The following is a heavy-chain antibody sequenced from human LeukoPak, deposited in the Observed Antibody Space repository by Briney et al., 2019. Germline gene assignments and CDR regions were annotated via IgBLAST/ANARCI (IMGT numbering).Heavy chain of an antibody. V-gene: IGHV1-69*06. CDR3: AIDGRFYDSSGYTSSAFDY. D-gene: IGHD3-22*01. CDR2: IIPIFGTA. Sequence: SVKVSCKASGGTFSSYAISWVRQAPGQGLEWMGGIIPIFGTANYAQKFQGRVTITADKSTSTAYMELSGLRSEDTAVYYCAIDGRFYDSSGYTSSAFDYWGQGTLVTVSS. J-gene: IGHJ4*02. CDR1: GGTFSSYA.